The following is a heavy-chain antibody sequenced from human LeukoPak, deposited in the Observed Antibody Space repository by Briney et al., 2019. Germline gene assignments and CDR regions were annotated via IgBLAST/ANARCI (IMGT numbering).Heavy chain of an antibody. CDR1: GYSFTSYW. J-gene: IGHJ4*02. Sequence: GESLKISCRVSGYSFTSYWIGWVRQMPGKGLEWMGIIYPGDSDTRYSPSFQGQVTISAGKSINTAYLQWSSLKASDTAIYYCARRGEAMDPFDYWGQGTLVTVSS. CDR3: ARRGEAMDPFDY. D-gene: IGHD5-18*01. V-gene: IGHV5-51*01. CDR2: IYPGDSDT.